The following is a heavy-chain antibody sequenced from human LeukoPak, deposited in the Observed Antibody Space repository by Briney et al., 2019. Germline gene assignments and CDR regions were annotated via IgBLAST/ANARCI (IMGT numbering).Heavy chain of an antibody. CDR2: ISYDGSNK. CDR3: AREGNHYDILTGYYYAYYFDY. J-gene: IGHJ4*02. V-gene: IGHV3-30-3*01. D-gene: IGHD3-9*01. Sequence: PGGSLRLSCAASGFTFSSYAMHWVRRAPGKGLEWVAVISYDGSNKYYADSVKGRFTISRDNSKNTLYLQMNSLRAEDTAVYYCAREGNHYDILTGYYYAYYFDYWGQGTLVTVSS. CDR1: GFTFSSYA.